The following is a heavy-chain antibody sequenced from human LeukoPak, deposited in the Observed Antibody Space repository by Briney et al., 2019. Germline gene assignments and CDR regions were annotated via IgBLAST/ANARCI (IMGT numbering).Heavy chain of an antibody. CDR1: GFTFSSYW. Sequence: GGSLRLSCAASGFTFSSYWMHWVRQAPGKGLVWVSRINSDGSSTSYADSVKGRFTISRDNAKNTLYLQMNSLRAEDTAVYYYARGPVRGVGNLDYWGQGTLVTVSS. J-gene: IGHJ4*02. D-gene: IGHD3-10*01. CDR2: INSDGSST. CDR3: ARGPVRGVGNLDY. V-gene: IGHV3-74*01.